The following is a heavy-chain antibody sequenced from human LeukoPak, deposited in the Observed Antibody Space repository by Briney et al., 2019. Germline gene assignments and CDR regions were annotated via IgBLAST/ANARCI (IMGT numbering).Heavy chain of an antibody. Sequence: GGSLRLSCAASGFTFSSYSMNWVRQAAGKRLEWVSSISRTSTYIYYADSVRGRFTISRDNAKNSLYLQMNSLRAEDTAVYYCARDPDYYGSGTYYNHYFDHWGQGTLVTVSS. J-gene: IGHJ4*02. CDR1: GFTFSSYS. CDR2: ISRTSTYI. D-gene: IGHD3-10*01. V-gene: IGHV3-21*01. CDR3: ARDPDYYGSGTYYNHYFDH.